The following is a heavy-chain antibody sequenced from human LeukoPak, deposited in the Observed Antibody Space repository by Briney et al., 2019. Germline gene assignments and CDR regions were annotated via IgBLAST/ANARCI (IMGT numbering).Heavy chain of an antibody. CDR2: IHPGDSYT. J-gene: IGHJ4*02. D-gene: IGHD3-22*01. Sequence: GESLKISCKGSGYTFTTYWIGWVRQMPGKGLEWMGIIHPGDSYTTYSPSFQGQVTISADKSISTAYLQWSSLKASDTAMYYCAKYDSGGYLFDYWGQGTLVTVSS. CDR1: GYTFTTYW. CDR3: AKYDSGGYLFDY. V-gene: IGHV5-51*01.